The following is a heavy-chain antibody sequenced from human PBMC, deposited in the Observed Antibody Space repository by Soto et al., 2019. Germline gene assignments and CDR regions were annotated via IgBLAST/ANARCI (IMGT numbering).Heavy chain of an antibody. CDR1: GGTFSSYT. CDR2: IIPILGIA. Sequence: QVQLVQSGAEVKKPGSSVKVSCKASGGTFSSYTISWVRQAPRQGLEWMGRIIPILGIANYAQKFQGRVTITADKSTSTAYMELSSLRSEGTAVYYCAREYYDSSGYPGAFDIWGQGTMVTVSS. D-gene: IGHD3-22*01. V-gene: IGHV1-69*08. CDR3: AREYYDSSGYPGAFDI. J-gene: IGHJ3*02.